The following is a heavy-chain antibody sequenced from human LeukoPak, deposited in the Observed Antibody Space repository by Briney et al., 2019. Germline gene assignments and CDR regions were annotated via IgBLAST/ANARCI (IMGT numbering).Heavy chain of an antibody. CDR3: AKDGYSGYDYRDAFDI. CDR1: GFTFSSYG. V-gene: IGHV3-30*02. J-gene: IGHJ3*02. CDR2: IRYDGSNK. Sequence: GGSLRLSCAASGFTFSSYGMHWVRQAPGKGLEWVAFIRYDGSNKCYADSVKGRFTISRDNSKNTLYLQMNSLRAEDTAVYYCAKDGYSGYDYRDAFDIWGQGTMVTVSS. D-gene: IGHD5-12*01.